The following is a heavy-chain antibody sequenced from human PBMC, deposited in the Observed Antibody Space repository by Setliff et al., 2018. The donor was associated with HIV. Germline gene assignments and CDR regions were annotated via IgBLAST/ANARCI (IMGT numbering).Heavy chain of an antibody. CDR1: GFTFSSYW. V-gene: IGHV3-74*01. Sequence: PGGSLRLSCAASGFTFSSYWMHWVRQAPGKGLVWVSRINSDGSSTSYADSVKGRFTISRDNSKNTLYLQMNSLRAEDTAVYYCARDAPGGGGNSGYYMDVWGKGTTVTVSS. J-gene: IGHJ6*03. CDR2: INSDGSST. CDR3: ARDAPGGGGNSGYYMDV. D-gene: IGHD2-21*02.